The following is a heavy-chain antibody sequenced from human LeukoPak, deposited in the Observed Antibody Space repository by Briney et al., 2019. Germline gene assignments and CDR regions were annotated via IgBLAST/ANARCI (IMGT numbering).Heavy chain of an antibody. J-gene: IGHJ4*02. Sequence: ASVKVSCKASGYTFTSYDINWVRQATGQGLEWMGWMNPNSGSTGYAQKFQGRVTITRNTSISTAYMELSSLRSEDTAVYYCARAKKGAAASPDLNYFDYWGQGTLVTVSS. CDR3: ARAKKGAAASPDLNYFDY. D-gene: IGHD6-13*01. V-gene: IGHV1-8*03. CDR2: MNPNSGST. CDR1: GYTFTSYD.